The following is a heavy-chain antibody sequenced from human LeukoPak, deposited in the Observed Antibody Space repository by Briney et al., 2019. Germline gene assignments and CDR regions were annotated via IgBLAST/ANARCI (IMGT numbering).Heavy chain of an antibody. D-gene: IGHD2/OR15-2a*01. V-gene: IGHV4-4*07. CDR2: IYTSGST. J-gene: IGHJ6*03. CDR3: AREKLENTFYYYIEV. Sequence: SETLSLTCTVSGGSISSYYWSWLRQPAGKGLEWIGRIYTSGSTNYNPSLKSRVTMSVDTSKNQFSLKLSSVTAADTAVYYCAREKLENTFYYYIEVWGKGTTVTVSS. CDR1: GGSISSYY.